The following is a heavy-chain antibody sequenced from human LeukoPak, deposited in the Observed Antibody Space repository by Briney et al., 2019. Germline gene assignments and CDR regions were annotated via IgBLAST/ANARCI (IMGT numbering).Heavy chain of an antibody. D-gene: IGHD6-13*01. J-gene: IGHJ3*02. CDR3: AREPLRYRSSWWDAFDI. CDR2: TFYRSKWYK. CDR1: GDSVSSNSVG. V-gene: IGHV6-1*01. Sequence: SQTLSLTCAISGDSVSSNSVGWNWIRQSPSRGLEWLGRTFYRSKWYKDYAVSVKSRITINPDTSKNQLSPQLNSVTPEDTAVYYCAREPLRYRSSWWDAFDIWAQGTMVTVSS.